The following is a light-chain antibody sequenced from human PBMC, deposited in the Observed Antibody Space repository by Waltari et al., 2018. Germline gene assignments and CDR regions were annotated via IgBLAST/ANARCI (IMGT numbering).Light chain of an antibody. CDR1: QGITNY. CDR3: QQFHTVT. J-gene: IGKJ3*01. V-gene: IGKV1-9*01. Sequence: DIQLTQAPSFLSASVGDRVSIACRASQGITNYLAWYQQKPGKAPKLLIYAASTLQSGVPARFSGSGSGTDFTLTISSLQPDDFATYYCQQFHTVTFGPGTKVDIK. CDR2: AAS.